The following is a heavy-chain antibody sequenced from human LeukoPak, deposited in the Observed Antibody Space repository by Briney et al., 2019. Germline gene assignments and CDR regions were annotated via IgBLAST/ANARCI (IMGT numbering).Heavy chain of an antibody. CDR3: ARSPHYYDSSGYYSGHWFDP. V-gene: IGHV7-4-1*02. CDR2: INTNTGNP. Sequence: GGSLRLSCKASGYTFTSYAMNWVRQAPGQGLEWMGWINTNTGNPTYAQGFTGRFVFSLDTSVSTAYLQISSLKGEDTAVYYRARSPHYYDSSGYYSGHWFDPWGQGTLVTVSS. J-gene: IGHJ5*02. D-gene: IGHD3-22*01. CDR1: GYTFTSYA.